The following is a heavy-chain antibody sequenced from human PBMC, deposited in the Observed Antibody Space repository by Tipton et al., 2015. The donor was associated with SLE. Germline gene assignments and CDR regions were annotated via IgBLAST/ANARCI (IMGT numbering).Heavy chain of an antibody. D-gene: IGHD2-21*01. CDR1: GFTFSSYG. V-gene: IGHV3-33*01. CDR3: ARGVMRLRDLYGDY. Sequence: RSLRLSCAASGFTFSSYGMHWVRQAPGKGLEWVAFIRYDGSNKYYADSVKGRFTISRDNSKNTLYLQMNSLRAEDTAVYYCARGVMRLRDLYGDYWGQGTLVTVSS. J-gene: IGHJ4*02. CDR2: IRYDGSNK.